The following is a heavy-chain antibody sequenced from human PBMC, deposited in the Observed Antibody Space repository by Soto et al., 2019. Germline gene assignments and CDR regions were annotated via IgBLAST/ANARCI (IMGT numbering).Heavy chain of an antibody. D-gene: IGHD3-9*01. CDR1: GGSFSGYY. CDR3: ARGGRYFDWLLSVYGMDV. CDR2: TNHSGST. V-gene: IGHV4-34*01. Sequence: SETLSLTCAVYGGSFSGYYWSWIRQPPGKGLEWIGETNHSGSTNYNPSLKSRVTISVDTSKNQFSLKLSSVTAADTAVYYCARGGRYFDWLLSVYGMDVWGQGTTVTVSS. J-gene: IGHJ6*02.